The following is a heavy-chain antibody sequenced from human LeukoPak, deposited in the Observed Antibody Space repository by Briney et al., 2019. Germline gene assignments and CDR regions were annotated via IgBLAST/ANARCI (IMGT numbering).Heavy chain of an antibody. CDR2: IYHSGST. V-gene: IGHV4-38-2*01. D-gene: IGHD6-6*01. CDR3: ARRGWRSSSYYFDY. J-gene: IGHJ4*02. CDR1: GYSISSGYY. Sequence: SETLSLTCAVSGYSISSGYYWGWIRQPPGKGLEWIGSIYHSGSTYYNPPLKSVVSISVDTSKNQFSLKLSSVTAADTAVYHCARRGWRSSSYYFDYWGQGTLVTVSS.